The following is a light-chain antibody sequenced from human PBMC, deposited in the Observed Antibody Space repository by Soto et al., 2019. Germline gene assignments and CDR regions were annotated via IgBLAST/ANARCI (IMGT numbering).Light chain of an antibody. J-gene: IGLJ2*01. V-gene: IGLV1-40*01. CDR1: ISNIGAGYD. Sequence: QLVLTQPPSVSGAPGQRVTISCTGSISNIGAGYDVHWYQQLPGTAPKLLIYGNSNRPSGVPDRFSGSKSGTSASLAITGLQAEDEADYYCQSYDSSLSGYVVFGGGTKVTVL. CDR3: QSYDSSLSGYVV. CDR2: GNS.